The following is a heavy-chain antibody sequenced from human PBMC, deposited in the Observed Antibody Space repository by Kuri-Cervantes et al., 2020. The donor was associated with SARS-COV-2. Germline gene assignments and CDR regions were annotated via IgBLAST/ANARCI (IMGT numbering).Heavy chain of an antibody. D-gene: IGHD3-10*01. Sequence: SVKVSCKASGYTLTSYAMHWVRQAPGQGLEWMGGIIPIFGTANYAQKFQGRVTITADESTSTAYVELRSLRSDDTAVYYCARDFSAMVRRGGEHIDYWGQGTRVTSSS. J-gene: IGHJ4*02. V-gene: IGHV1-69*13. CDR3: ARDFSAMVRRGGEHIDY. CDR2: IIPIFGTA. CDR1: GYTLTSYA.